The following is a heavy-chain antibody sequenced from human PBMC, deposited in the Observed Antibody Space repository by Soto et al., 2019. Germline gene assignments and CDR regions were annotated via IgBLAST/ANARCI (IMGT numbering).Heavy chain of an antibody. CDR1: GGSFSGYY. J-gene: IGHJ6*02. CDR2: INHSGST. D-gene: IGHD2-21*02. CDR3: ARGGVTATLYYYYYYGMDV. Sequence: PSETLSLTCAVYGGSFSGYYLSWIRQNPGKGLEWIGEINHSGSTNYNPSLKSRVTISVDTSKNQFSLKLSSVTAADTAVYYCARGGVTATLYYYYYYGMDVWGQGTTVTVSS. V-gene: IGHV4-34*01.